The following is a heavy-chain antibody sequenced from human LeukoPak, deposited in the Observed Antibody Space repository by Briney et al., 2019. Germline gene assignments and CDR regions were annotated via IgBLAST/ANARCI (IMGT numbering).Heavy chain of an antibody. CDR2: ISSSGSTI. CDR1: GFTFSDYY. Sequence: PGGSLRLSCAASGFTFSDYYMSWIRQAPGKGLDWVSYISSSGSTIYYADSVKGRFTISRDNAKNSLYLQMNSLRAEDTAVYYCARDYCSGGSCYSPDGYFDYWGQGTLVTVSS. D-gene: IGHD2-15*01. CDR3: ARDYCSGGSCYSPDGYFDY. V-gene: IGHV3-11*01. J-gene: IGHJ4*02.